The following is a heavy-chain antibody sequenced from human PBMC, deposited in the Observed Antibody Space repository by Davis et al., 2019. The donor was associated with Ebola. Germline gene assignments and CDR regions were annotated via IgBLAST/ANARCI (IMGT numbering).Heavy chain of an antibody. Sequence: GSLRLSCAASGFTFSSYAMSWVRQAPGKGLEWIGEINHSGSTNYNPSLKSRVTISVDTSKNQFSLKLSSVTAADTAVYYCARGRSSGTNYYYYYGMDVWGQGTTVTVSS. V-gene: IGHV4-34*01. CDR2: INHSGST. CDR3: ARGRSSGTNYYYYYGMDV. D-gene: IGHD6-19*01. J-gene: IGHJ6*02. CDR1: GFTFSSYA.